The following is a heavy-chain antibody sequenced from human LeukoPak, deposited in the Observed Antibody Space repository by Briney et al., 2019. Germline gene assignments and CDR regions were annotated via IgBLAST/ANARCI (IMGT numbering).Heavy chain of an antibody. V-gene: IGHV3-33*01. CDR1: GLIFSDYG. J-gene: IGHJ4*02. CDR2: IWYDGSKN. CDR3: TRDIKSVYFDF. D-gene: IGHD3-10*01. Sequence: GRSLRLSCAASGLIFSDYGMHWVRQAPGKGLEWGAVIWYDGSKNSYADSVKGRFTISRDNTKNTLYLQMNSLRPDDTAVYYCTRDIKSVYFDFWGQGALVTVSS.